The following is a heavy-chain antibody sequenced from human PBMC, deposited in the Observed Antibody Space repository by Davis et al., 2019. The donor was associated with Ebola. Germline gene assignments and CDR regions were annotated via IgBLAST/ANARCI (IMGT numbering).Heavy chain of an antibody. CDR2: IKQDGSEK. V-gene: IGHV3-7*03. CDR3: ARDFTYYDFWSGYYSLAGEVFDY. Sequence: GESLKISCAASGFTFSSYWMSWVRQAPGKGLEWVANIKQDGSEKYYVDSVKGRFTISRDNAKNSLYLQMNSLRAEDTAVYYCARDFTYYDFWSGYYSLAGEVFDYWGQGTLVTVSS. D-gene: IGHD3-3*01. CDR1: GFTFSSYW. J-gene: IGHJ4*02.